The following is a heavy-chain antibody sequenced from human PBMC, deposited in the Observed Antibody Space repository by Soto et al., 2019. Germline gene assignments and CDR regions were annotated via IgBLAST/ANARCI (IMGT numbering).Heavy chain of an antibody. CDR3: ARDRLRGYDNSGFYS. V-gene: IGHV1-18*01. CDR1: GYSFSYYG. J-gene: IGHJ4*02. CDR2: INPYNGNR. D-gene: IGHD3-22*01. Sequence: QVQLVQSEAELRKPGASVKVSCKASGYSFSYYGISWVRQAPGQGLEWMGWINPYNGNRNYAQKCEDRVTMTTATSTNTIYMELRSLKSDDTAIYYCARDRLRGYDNSGFYSWGQGTLVTVSS.